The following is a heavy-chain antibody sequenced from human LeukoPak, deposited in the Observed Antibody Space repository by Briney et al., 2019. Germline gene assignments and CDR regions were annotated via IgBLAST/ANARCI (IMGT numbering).Heavy chain of an antibody. J-gene: IGHJ4*02. Sequence: GASVKVSCKASGYTFTSYYMHWVRQAPGQGPEWMGVINPSGGRTTSYAQKIQGRVTMTRDTSMSTVNMELSSLRSEDTAVYYCARGTLRYFDFWGQGTLVTVSS. CDR3: ARGTLRYFDF. V-gene: IGHV1-46*01. D-gene: IGHD3-9*01. CDR2: INPSGGRTT. CDR1: GYTFTSYY.